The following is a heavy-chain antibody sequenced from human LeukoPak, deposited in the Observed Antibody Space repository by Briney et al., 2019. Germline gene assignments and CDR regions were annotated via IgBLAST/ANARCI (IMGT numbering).Heavy chain of an antibody. Sequence: SGGSLRLSCAASEFSFSIYEMNWVRQAPGKGLEWVSYISSSSSTIYYADSVKGRFTISRDNAENSLFLQMNSLRAEDTAVYYCARGDCNGGSCYLSLTTIDYWGQGTLVTVSS. V-gene: IGHV3-48*01. J-gene: IGHJ4*02. D-gene: IGHD2-15*01. CDR2: ISSSSSTI. CDR3: ARGDCNGGSCYLSLTTIDY. CDR1: EFSFSIYE.